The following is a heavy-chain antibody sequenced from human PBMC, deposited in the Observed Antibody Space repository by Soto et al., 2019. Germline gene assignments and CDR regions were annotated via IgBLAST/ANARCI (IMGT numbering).Heavy chain of an antibody. J-gene: IGHJ4*02. CDR3: ARCTVLLWFGEPGPAGRFDY. CDR1: GGSISSGGYY. Sequence: SETLSLTCTVSGGSISSGGYYWSWIRQHPGKGLEWIGYIYYSGSTYYNPSLKSRVTISVDTSKNQFSLKLSSVTAADTAVYYCARCTVLLWFGEPGPAGRFDYWGQGTLVTVSS. D-gene: IGHD3-10*01. CDR2: IYYSGST. V-gene: IGHV4-31*03.